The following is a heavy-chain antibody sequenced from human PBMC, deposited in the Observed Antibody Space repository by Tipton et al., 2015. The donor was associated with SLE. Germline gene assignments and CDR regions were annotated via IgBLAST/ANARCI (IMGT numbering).Heavy chain of an antibody. CDR2: ISYDGSNK. J-gene: IGHJ3*02. Sequence: SLRLSCAASGFTFITYGMHWVRQAPGKGLEWVAVISYDGSNKYYADSVKGRFTISRDNSKSTLYLQMSSPRAEDTAVYYCARLYTSGWDDGFDIWGQGTVVTVSS. CDR1: GFTFITYG. V-gene: IGHV3-30*03. D-gene: IGHD6-19*01. CDR3: ARLYTSGWDDGFDI.